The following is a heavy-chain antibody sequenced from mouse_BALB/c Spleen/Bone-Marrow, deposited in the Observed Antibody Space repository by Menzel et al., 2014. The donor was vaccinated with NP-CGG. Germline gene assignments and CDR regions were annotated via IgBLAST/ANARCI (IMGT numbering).Heavy chain of an antibody. J-gene: IGHJ4*01. V-gene: IGHV14-3*02. Sequence: EVHLVESGAELVKPGAAVKLSCTASGFNIKDTYMHWVKQRPEQGLEWIGRIDPANGNTKYDPKFQGKATITADTSSNTAYLQLSSLTSEDTAVYYCTRNGNYVYYYAMDYWGQGTSVTVSS. CDR1: GFNIKDTY. CDR2: IDPANGNT. D-gene: IGHD2-1*01. CDR3: TRNGNYVYYYAMDY.